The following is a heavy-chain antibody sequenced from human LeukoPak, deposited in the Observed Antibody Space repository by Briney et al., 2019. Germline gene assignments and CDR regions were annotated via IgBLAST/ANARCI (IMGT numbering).Heavy chain of an antibody. Sequence: TGGSLRLSCAASGFTFSSYAMHWVRQAPGKGLEYVSAISSNGGSTYYANSVKGRFTISRDNSKNTLYLQMGSLRAEDMAVYYCARDLEYSSSSYYYYMDVWGKGTTVTVSS. CDR2: ISSNGGST. CDR3: ARDLEYSSSSYYYYMDV. CDR1: GFTFSSYA. D-gene: IGHD6-6*01. V-gene: IGHV3-64*01. J-gene: IGHJ6*03.